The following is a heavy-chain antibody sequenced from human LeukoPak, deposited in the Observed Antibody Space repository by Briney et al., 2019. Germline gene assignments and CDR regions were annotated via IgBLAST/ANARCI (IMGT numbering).Heavy chain of an antibody. CDR2: ISSSSSYT. CDR3: ARDRPYYGSVDDAFDI. J-gene: IGHJ3*02. Sequence: GGSLRLSCAASGFTFSDYYMSWIRQAPGKGPEWVSYISSSSSYTNYADSVKGRFTISRDNAKNSLYLQMYSLRAEDTAVYYCARDRPYYGSVDDAFDIWGQGTMVTVSS. D-gene: IGHD3-10*01. CDR1: GFTFSDYY. V-gene: IGHV3-11*06.